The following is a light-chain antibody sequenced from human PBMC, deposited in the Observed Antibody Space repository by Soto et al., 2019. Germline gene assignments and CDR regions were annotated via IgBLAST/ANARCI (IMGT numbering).Light chain of an antibody. CDR3: QQYHTSTLM. J-gene: IGKJ1*01. Sequence: EIVLTQSPGTLSLSPGERATLSWRASQSVSSSYLARYQQNPGQAPRLLMYGASSRATGIPDRFSASGSGTDFPPTISRLENEDLAVYYCQQYHTSTLMFCQGPKVDIK. CDR1: QSVSSSY. V-gene: IGKV3-20*01. CDR2: GAS.